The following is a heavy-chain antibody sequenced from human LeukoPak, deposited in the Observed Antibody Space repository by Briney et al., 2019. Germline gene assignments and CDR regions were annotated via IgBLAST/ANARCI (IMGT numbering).Heavy chain of an antibody. CDR1: GYSFTSYW. CDR3: ARPLRYCSSTSCPLDY. CDR2: IYPGDSDT. D-gene: IGHD2-2*01. Sequence: GESLKISCKGSGYSFTSYWIGWVRQMPGKGLEWMGIIYPGDSDTRYSPSFQGQVTISADKSISTAYLQWSSLKASDTAMYYCARPLRYCSSTSCPLDYWGQGTLVTVYS. V-gene: IGHV5-51*01. J-gene: IGHJ4*02.